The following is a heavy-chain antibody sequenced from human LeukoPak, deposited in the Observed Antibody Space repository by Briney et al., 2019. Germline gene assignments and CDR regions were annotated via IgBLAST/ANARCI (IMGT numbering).Heavy chain of an antibody. CDR2: ISAYNGNT. V-gene: IGHV1-18*01. CDR3: ARGGYYDSSGPILNWFDP. J-gene: IGHJ5*02. Sequence: ASVKVSCKASGYTFTSYGISWVRQAPGQGLEWMGWISAYNGNTNYAQKLQGRVTMTTDTSTSTAYMELRSLRSDDTAVYYCARGGYYDSSGPILNWFDPWGQGTLVTVSS. D-gene: IGHD3-22*01. CDR1: GYTFTSYG.